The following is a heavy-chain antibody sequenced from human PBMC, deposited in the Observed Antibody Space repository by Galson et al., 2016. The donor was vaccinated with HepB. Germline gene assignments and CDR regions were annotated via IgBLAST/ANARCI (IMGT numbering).Heavy chain of an antibody. D-gene: IGHD2-2*01. CDR3: ARDPSGHCSSTSCYGEGWFDP. Sequence: SLRLSCAASGFTLSSYAMHWVRQAPGKGLEWVAVISCDGSNKYYADSVKGRFTISRDNSKNTLYLQMNSLRAEDTAVYYCARDPSGHCSSTSCYGEGWFDPWGQGTLVTVSS. CDR1: GFTLSSYA. V-gene: IGHV3-30-3*01. J-gene: IGHJ5*02. CDR2: ISCDGSNK.